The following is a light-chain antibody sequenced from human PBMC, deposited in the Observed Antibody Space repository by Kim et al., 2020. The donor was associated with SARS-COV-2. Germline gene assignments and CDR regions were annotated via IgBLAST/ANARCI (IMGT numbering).Light chain of an antibody. CDR1: SGSIAGNN. J-gene: IGLJ3*02. CDR3: QSYDSSYQV. Sequence: GKTVTTSCTRSSGSIAGNNLRSYHQRPGSAPTPVIYEDSQSPSGVPDRFSGSIDSSSNSASLTISGLKTADEADYYCQSYDSSYQVFGRGTQLTVL. V-gene: IGLV6-57*03. CDR2: EDS.